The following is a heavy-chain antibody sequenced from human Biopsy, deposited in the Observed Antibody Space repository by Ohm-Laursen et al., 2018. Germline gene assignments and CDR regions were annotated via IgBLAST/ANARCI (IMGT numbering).Heavy chain of an antibody. CDR2: IWYDGFNR. D-gene: IGHD6-19*01. J-gene: IGHJ5*02. CDR3: ASDRDSSGSFRWNH. V-gene: IGHV3-33*01. CDR1: GFTFSSYG. Sequence: SLRLSCSASGFTFSSYGMHWVRQAPGKGLEWVAFIWYDGFNRYYADSVKGRFTITRDNSKNTLYLQMNSLRAEDTAVYYCASDRDSSGSFRWNHWGRGTLVTVSS.